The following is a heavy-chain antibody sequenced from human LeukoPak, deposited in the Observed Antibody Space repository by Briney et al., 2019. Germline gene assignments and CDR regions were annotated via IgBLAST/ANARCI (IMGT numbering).Heavy chain of an antibody. Sequence: EASVKVSCKASGYPFTGYYMHWVRQAPGQGLEWMGWINPNSGGTDYARKFQGRVTMTRDTSISTVYMELSSLRSEDTAVYYCARDVYSLFGFGYSSSSAHFDYWGQGTLVTVSS. CDR3: ARDVYSLFGFGYSSSSAHFDY. D-gene: IGHD6-6*01. J-gene: IGHJ4*02. V-gene: IGHV1-2*02. CDR2: INPNSGGT. CDR1: GYPFTGYY.